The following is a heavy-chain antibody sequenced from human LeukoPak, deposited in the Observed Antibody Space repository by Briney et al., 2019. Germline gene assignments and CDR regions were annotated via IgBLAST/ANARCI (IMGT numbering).Heavy chain of an antibody. CDR3: ARAGGSNYNSRPFDY. V-gene: IGHV4-30-4*08. Sequence: PSETLSLTCTVSGGSISSSSYYWSWIRQPPGKGLEWIGYIYYSGSTYYNPSLKSRVTISVDTSKNQFSLKLSSVTAADTAVYYCARAGGSNYNSRPFDYWGQGTLVTVSS. CDR2: IYYSGST. CDR1: GGSISSSSYY. D-gene: IGHD3-10*01. J-gene: IGHJ4*02.